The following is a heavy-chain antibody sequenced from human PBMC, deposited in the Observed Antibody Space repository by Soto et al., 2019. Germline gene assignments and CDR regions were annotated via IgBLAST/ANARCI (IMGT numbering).Heavy chain of an antibody. CDR2: IWYDGSNK. Sequence: GGSLRLSCAASGFTFSSYGMHWVRQAPGKGLEWVAVIWYDGSNKYYADSVKGRFTISRDNSKNTLYLQMNSLRAEDTAVYYCATEEPNTYYYDSSGSLFDYWGQGTLVTVSS. CDR3: ATEEPNTYYYDSSGSLFDY. D-gene: IGHD3-22*01. J-gene: IGHJ4*02. CDR1: GFTFSSYG. V-gene: IGHV3-33*01.